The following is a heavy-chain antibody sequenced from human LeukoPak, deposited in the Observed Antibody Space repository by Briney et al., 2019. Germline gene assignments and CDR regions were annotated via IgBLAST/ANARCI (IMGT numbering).Heavy chain of an antibody. Sequence: PGGSLRLSCAASGFTFSSYAMSWVRQAPGKGLEGVSAISGSGGSTYYADSVKGRFTISRDNSKNTLYLQMNSLRAEDPAVYYRAKVHNRGDSSGWSFDYWGQGTLVTVSS. D-gene: IGHD6-19*01. CDR1: GFTFSSYA. CDR3: AKVHNRGDSSGWSFDY. V-gene: IGHV3-23*01. J-gene: IGHJ4*02. CDR2: ISGSGGST.